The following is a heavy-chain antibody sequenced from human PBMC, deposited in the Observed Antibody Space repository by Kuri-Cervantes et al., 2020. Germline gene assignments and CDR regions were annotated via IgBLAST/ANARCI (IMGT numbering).Heavy chain of an antibody. Sequence: ASVKVSCKASGYTFTGYYMHWVRQATGQGLEYLGWMNADDGHTGYAQKFQGRVTMTRDTSTNTAFMELSSLTSEDTAVYYCARVRWSYNWFDPWGQGTLVTVSS. CDR3: ARVRWSYNWFDP. V-gene: IGHV1-8*02. CDR2: MNADDGHT. D-gene: IGHD2-8*01. J-gene: IGHJ5*02. CDR1: GYTFTGYY.